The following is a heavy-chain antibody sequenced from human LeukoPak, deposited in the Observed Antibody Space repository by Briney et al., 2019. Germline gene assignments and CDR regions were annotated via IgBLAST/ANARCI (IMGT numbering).Heavy chain of an antibody. CDR1: GFTFSSYA. CDR2: ISGSGGST. V-gene: IGHV3-23*01. CDR3: AKVRFPRVVIVRPYFDY. D-gene: IGHD3-3*01. J-gene: IGHJ4*02. Sequence: GGSLRLSCAASGFTFSSYAMSWVRQAPGKGLEWVSAISGSGGSTYYADSVKGRFTISRDNSKNTLYLQMNSLRAEDTAVYYCAKVRFPRVVIVRPYFDYWGQGTLVTVSS.